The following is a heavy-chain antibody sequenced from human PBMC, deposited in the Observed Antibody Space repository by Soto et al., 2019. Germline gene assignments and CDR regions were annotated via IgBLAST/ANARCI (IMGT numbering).Heavy chain of an antibody. CDR3: ARGGDSSSLRAFYSYGFDV. V-gene: IGHV1-69*18. CDR1: GGTFNTYS. Sequence: QVQLVQSGAEVKKPGSSVKVSCEASGGTFNTYSFGWLRQAPGQGLQWMGSIIPFIGAPNYAQNFQDRVTITADESTTTAYMELSGLKSEDTAVYFCARGGDSSSLRAFYSYGFDVWGQGTSVTVSS. D-gene: IGHD6-6*01. CDR2: IIPFIGAP. J-gene: IGHJ6*02.